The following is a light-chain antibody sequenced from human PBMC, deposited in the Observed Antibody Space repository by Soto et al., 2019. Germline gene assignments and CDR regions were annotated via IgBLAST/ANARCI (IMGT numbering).Light chain of an antibody. Sequence: DIQMTQSPSSLSASVGDRVTITCRASQVISNYLAWYQQKPGKVPKLLIYAASTLQSGVPSRFSGSGSVTDFTLTISSLQPEYVATYYCQKYNSAPHTFGQGTKLEIK. CDR1: QVISNY. J-gene: IGKJ2*01. CDR2: AAS. V-gene: IGKV1-27*01. CDR3: QKYNSAPHT.